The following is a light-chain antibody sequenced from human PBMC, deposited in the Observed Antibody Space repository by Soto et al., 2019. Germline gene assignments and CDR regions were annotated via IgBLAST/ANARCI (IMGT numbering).Light chain of an antibody. Sequence: QSDLTQPRSVSGSPGQSGTISCTGTSSDVGGYNYVSWYQQHPGKATKLMIYDVSKRPSGVPDRFSGSKSGNTASLTISGLQAEDEADYYCCSYAGSYTLVFGGGTKLTVL. CDR2: DVS. V-gene: IGLV2-11*01. CDR1: SSDVGGYNY. J-gene: IGLJ3*02. CDR3: CSYAGSYTLV.